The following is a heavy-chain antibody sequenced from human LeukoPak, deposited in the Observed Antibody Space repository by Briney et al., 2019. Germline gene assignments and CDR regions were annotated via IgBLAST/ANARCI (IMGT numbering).Heavy chain of an antibody. J-gene: IGHJ3*02. Sequence: SQTLSLTCTVSGDSTSSGSYYWSWIRQPAGKGLEWIGRIYSSGSTNYNPSLKSRVTISSDTSKNQFSLKLSSVTGADTAVYYCAGTATNGGAFDIWGQGTMVTDSS. D-gene: IGHD2-8*01. CDR3: AGTATNGGAFDI. CDR1: GDSTSSGSYY. CDR2: IYSSGST. V-gene: IGHV4-61*02.